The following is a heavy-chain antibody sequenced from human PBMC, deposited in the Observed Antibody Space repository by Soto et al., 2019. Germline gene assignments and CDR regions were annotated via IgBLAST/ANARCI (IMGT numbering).Heavy chain of an antibody. Sequence: PSETLSLTCTVSGGFVTSDIHSWSWIRQTPGKRLEWIGFIYSGGSTKNPSLRSRVTMSVDTSKNQFSLKLRSVIVADTAVYNCARFVRSGSATTCSTRAGVWGQGITVTVSS. CDR1: GGFVTSDIHS. CDR3: ARFVRSGSATTCSTRAGV. J-gene: IGHJ6*02. V-gene: IGHV4-61*01. D-gene: IGHD2-2*01. CDR2: IYSGGST.